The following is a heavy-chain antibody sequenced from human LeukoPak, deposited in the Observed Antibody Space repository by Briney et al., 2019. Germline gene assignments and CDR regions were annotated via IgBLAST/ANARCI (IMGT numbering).Heavy chain of an antibody. CDR3: RVVVPAASRNYYGMDV. CDR2: INHSGST. J-gene: IGHJ6*02. Sequence: GSLRLSCTASGFTFSSYAMSWVRQAPGKGLEWIGEINHSGSTNYNPSLKSRVTISVDTSKNQFSLKLSSVTAADTAVYYCRVVVPAASRNYYGMDVWGQGTTVTVSS. CDR1: GFTFSSYA. V-gene: IGHV4-34*08. D-gene: IGHD2-2*01.